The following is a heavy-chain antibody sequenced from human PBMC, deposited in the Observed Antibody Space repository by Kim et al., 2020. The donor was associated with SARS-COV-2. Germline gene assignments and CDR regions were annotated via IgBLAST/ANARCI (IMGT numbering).Heavy chain of an antibody. J-gene: IGHJ4*02. CDR1: GYTFTGYY. Sequence: ASVKVSCKASGYTFTGYYMHWVRQAPGQGLEWMGWINPNSGGTNYAQKFQGRVTMTRDTSISTAYMELSRLRSDDTAVYYCARDDRVVGKATTPHSMDYWGEGALVTVSS. V-gene: IGHV1-2*02. D-gene: IGHD2-15*01. CDR3: ARDDRVVGKATTPHSMDY. CDR2: INPNSGGT.